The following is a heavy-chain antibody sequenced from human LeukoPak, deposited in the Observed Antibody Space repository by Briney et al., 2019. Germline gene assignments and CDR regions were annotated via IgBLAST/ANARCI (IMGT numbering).Heavy chain of an antibody. Sequence: ASVKVSCKVSGYTLTELSMHWVRQAPGKGLEWMGGFDPEDGETIYAQKFQGRVTMTEDTSTDTAYMELSSLRSEDTAVCYCATGFWTPIMAWFDPWGQGTLVTVSS. CDR1: GYTLTELS. CDR2: FDPEDGET. D-gene: IGHD3/OR15-3a*01. V-gene: IGHV1-24*01. CDR3: ATGFWTPIMAWFDP. J-gene: IGHJ5*02.